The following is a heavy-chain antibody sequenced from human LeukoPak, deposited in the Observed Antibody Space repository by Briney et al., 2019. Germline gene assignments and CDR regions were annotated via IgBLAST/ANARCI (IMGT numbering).Heavy chain of an antibody. CDR3: KRRLSLASDTGDS. CDR2: IRYIGTT. Sequence: RSSETLSLTCNVSGGSISGSRRYWGWVRQPPGGGLEWVGSIRYIGTTYYNPSLQSRLTISVDNSQNQFSLKLKAVTAADTSMYDCKRRLSLASDTGDSWGQGTVVTVSS. V-gene: IGHV4-39*01. CDR1: GGSISGSRRY. J-gene: IGHJ5*01. D-gene: IGHD1-1*01.